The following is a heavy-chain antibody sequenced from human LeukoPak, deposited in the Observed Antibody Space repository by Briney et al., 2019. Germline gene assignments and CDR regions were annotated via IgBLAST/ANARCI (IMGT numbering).Heavy chain of an antibody. CDR2: IDPNGNT. V-gene: IGHV4-39*07. J-gene: IGHJ5*02. D-gene: IGHD3-3*01. CDR1: GVSISRTTYY. CDR3: ARSRVSNDFWSGYSHNWFDP. Sequence: SETLSLTCTLAGVSISRTTYYWAWIRQSPGRGLEWIGEIDPNGNTKYNPSLETRVTISLDTSKNQFSLRLSSVTAADTAVYYCARSRVSNDFWSGYSHNWFDPWGQGALVAVSS.